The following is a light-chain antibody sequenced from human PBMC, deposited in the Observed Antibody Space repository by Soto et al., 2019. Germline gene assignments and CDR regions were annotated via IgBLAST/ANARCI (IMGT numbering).Light chain of an antibody. Sequence: QSVVTQAPSVSGTPGQRVTISCTGTSSDVGGYNYVSWYQQHPGKAPKLMIYEVSNRPSGVSNRFSGSKSGNTASLTISGLQAEDEADYYCSSYTSSSTPYVFGTGTKLTVL. CDR1: SSDVGGYNY. CDR2: EVS. J-gene: IGLJ1*01. CDR3: SSYTSSSTPYV. V-gene: IGLV2-14*01.